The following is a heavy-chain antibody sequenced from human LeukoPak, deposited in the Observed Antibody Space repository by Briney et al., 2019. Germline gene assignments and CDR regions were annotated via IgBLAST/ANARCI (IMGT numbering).Heavy chain of an antibody. CDR3: ARGPFYYGSGSYYNGLDY. Sequence: GASVKVSCKASGYTFTSYGISWVRQAPGQGLEWMGWISAYNGNTNYAQKLQGRVTMTTDTSTSTAYMELRSLRSDDTAVYYCARGPFYYGSGSYYNGLDYWGQGTLVTVSS. J-gene: IGHJ4*02. D-gene: IGHD3-10*01. CDR1: GYTFTSYG. CDR2: ISAYNGNT. V-gene: IGHV1-18*01.